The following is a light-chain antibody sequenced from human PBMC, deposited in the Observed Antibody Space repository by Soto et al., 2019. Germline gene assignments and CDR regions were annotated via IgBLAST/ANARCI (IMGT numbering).Light chain of an antibody. CDR2: GNS. CDR1: SSNIGAGYD. J-gene: IGLJ3*02. V-gene: IGLV1-40*01. CDR3: QSYDSSLSCRV. Sequence: QSVLTQPPSVSGAPGQRVTISCTGSSSNIGAGYDVHWYQQLPGTAPKLLIYGNSNRPSGVPDRFSGSKSGTSASLAITGLQAEDEADYCCQSYDSSLSCRVFGGGTKLTVL.